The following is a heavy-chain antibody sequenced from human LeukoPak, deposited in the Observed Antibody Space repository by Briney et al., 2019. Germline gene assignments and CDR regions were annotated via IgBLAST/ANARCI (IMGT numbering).Heavy chain of an antibody. V-gene: IGHV3-9*01. D-gene: IGHD4-17*01. Sequence: PGGSLRLSCAASGFTFNTYAMHWVRQAPGKGLEWVSGISWNSGNIDYADSVMGRFTISRDNAKNSLYLQMNSLRAEDTAVYYCARDDLYGDYIDYWGQGTLVTDSS. J-gene: IGHJ4*02. CDR1: GFTFNTYA. CDR3: ARDDLYGDYIDY. CDR2: ISWNSGNI.